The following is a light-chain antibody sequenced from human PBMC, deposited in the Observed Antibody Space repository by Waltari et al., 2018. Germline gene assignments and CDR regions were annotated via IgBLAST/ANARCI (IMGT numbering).Light chain of an antibody. CDR1: QSISNW. CDR2: RAS. CDR3: QQYNRYSWT. Sequence: DIQMTQSPSTLSASVGARVTITCRASQSISNWLAWYQQKPGRAPNLLIYRASNLESGVPSRFSGSGSGTEFTLTISGLQPDDFATYYCQQYNRYSWTFGQGTKVEIK. J-gene: IGKJ1*01. V-gene: IGKV1-5*03.